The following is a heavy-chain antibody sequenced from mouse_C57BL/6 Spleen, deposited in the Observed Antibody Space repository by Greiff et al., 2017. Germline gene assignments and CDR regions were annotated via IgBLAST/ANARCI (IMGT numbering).Heavy chain of an antibody. CDR1: GYSFTDYN. J-gene: IGHJ2*01. CDR3: ARGKGYDFYFDY. CDR2: INPNYGTT. D-gene: IGHD2-4*01. V-gene: IGHV1-39*01. Sequence: VQLKESGPELVKPGASVKISCKASGYSFTDYNMNWVKQSNGKSLEWIGVINPNYGTTSYNQKFKGKATLTVDQSSSTAYMQLNSLTSEDSAVYYGARGKGYDFYFDYWGQGTTLTVSS.